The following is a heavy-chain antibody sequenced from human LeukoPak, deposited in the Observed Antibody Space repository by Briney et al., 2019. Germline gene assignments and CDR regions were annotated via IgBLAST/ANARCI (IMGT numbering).Heavy chain of an antibody. CDR2: IDPSGTTL. D-gene: IGHD2-21*01. V-gene: IGHV3-11*01. J-gene: IGHJ4*02. CDR1: GFTLRHYD. Sequence: PGGSLRLSCAASGFTLRHYDMSWLRQAPGKGLEWVSYIDPSGTTLYYAHSVKGRFIISRDNGKNSLYLQWRSRKDKDRAVCSWCQPAINWNWGRETLVASSS. CDR3: CQPAINWN.